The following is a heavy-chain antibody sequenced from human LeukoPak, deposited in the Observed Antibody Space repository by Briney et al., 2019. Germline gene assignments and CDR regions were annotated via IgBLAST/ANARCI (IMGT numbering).Heavy chain of an antibody. Sequence: GGSLRLSCAASGFTFSSYAMHWVRQAPGKGLEWVAVISYDGSNKYYADSEKGRFTISRDNSKNTLYLQMNSLRAEDTAVYYCARVGASSGWYMDYWGQGTLVTVSS. D-gene: IGHD6-19*01. CDR3: ARVGASSGWYMDY. J-gene: IGHJ4*02. CDR2: ISYDGSNK. V-gene: IGHV3-30-3*01. CDR1: GFTFSSYA.